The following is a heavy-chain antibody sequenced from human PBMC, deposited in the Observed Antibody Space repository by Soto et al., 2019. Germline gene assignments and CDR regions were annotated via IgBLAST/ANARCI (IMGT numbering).Heavy chain of an antibody. CDR1: GGTFSSYT. CDR3: ARANSSGWYANADYYFDY. J-gene: IGHJ4*02. Sequence: SVKVSCKASGGTFSSYTISWVRQAPGQGLEWMGRIVPILGIANYAQKFQGRVTITADKSTSTAYMELSSLRSEGTAVYYCARANSSGWYANADYYFDYWGQGTLVTVS. V-gene: IGHV1-69*02. CDR2: IVPILGIA. D-gene: IGHD6-19*01.